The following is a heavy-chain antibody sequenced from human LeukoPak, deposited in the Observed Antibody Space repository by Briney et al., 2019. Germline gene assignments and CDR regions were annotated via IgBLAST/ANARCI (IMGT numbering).Heavy chain of an antibody. CDR2: ISSSSSYI. Sequence: GGSLRLSCAASGFTFSSYSMNWVRQAPGKGLEWVSSISSSSSYIYYADSVKGRFTISRDNAKNSLYLQMNSLRAEDTAVYYCARGGEVVITMVRGVRDYYYGMDVWGKGTTVTVSS. V-gene: IGHV3-21*01. D-gene: IGHD3-10*01. CDR1: GFTFSSYS. J-gene: IGHJ6*04. CDR3: ARGGEVVITMVRGVRDYYYGMDV.